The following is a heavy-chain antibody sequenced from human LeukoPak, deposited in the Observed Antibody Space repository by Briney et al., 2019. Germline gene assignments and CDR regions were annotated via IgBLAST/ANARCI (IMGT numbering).Heavy chain of an antibody. V-gene: IGHV1-2*02. D-gene: IGHD6-6*01. CDR2: INPNSGGT. CDR1: GYTITGYY. J-gene: IGHJ4*02. Sequence: ASVKVSCKASGYTITGYYMHWVRQAPGQGLEWMGWINPNSGGTKYAQKFQGRVTMTRDTSISTAYMELSRLRSDDTAVYYCARQYSTSSFDSWGQGTLV. CDR3: ARQYSTSSFDS.